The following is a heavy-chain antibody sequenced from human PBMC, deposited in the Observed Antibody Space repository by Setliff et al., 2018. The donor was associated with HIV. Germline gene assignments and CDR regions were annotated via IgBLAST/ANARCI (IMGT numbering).Heavy chain of an antibody. CDR2: ISWNSGNI. Sequence: GGSLRLSCAASGFTFDDYAMHWVRQAPGKGLEWVSGISWNSGNIGYADSAEGRSTISRTNAKNSLYLQLNSLRTEDTALYYCAKDISAGYDGFDIWGQGTMVTVSS. CDR1: GFTFDDYA. J-gene: IGHJ3*02. V-gene: IGHV3-9*01. D-gene: IGHD5-12*01. CDR3: AKDISAGYDGFDI.